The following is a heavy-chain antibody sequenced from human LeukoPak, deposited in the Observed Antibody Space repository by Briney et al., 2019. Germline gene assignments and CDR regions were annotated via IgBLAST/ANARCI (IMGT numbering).Heavy chain of an antibody. CDR2: IYYSGST. V-gene: IGHV4-59*01. J-gene: IGHJ3*02. CDR3: ARGGGAYYDYVWGSYGGTFDI. Sequence: PSETLSLTCTVSGGSISSYYWSWIRQPPGKGLEWIGCIYYSGSTNYNPSLKSRVTISVDTSKNQFSLKLSSVTAADTAVYYCARGGGAYYDYVWGSYGGTFDIWGQGTMVTVSS. D-gene: IGHD3-16*01. CDR1: GGSISSYY.